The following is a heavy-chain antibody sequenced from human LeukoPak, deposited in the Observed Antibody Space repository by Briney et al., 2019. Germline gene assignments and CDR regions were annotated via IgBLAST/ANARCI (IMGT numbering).Heavy chain of an antibody. CDR1: GFTFSSYG. CDR2: IWYDGSNK. Sequence: GGSLRLSCVASGFTFSSYGMHWVRQAPGKGLEWVAVIWYDGSNKYYTDSAKGRFTISRDNSKNTVYLQMNSLRAEDTAVYYCAKDLNWGLDHWGQGTRVTVSS. CDR3: AKDLNWGLDH. J-gene: IGHJ4*02. D-gene: IGHD7-27*01. V-gene: IGHV3-33*06.